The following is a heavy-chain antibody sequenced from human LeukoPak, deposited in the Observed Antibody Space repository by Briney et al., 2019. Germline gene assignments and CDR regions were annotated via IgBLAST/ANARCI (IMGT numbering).Heavy chain of an antibody. D-gene: IGHD3-10*01. V-gene: IGHV5-10-1*01. J-gene: IGHJ3*02. Sequence: PGESLKISCKGSGYSFTSYWISWVRQMPGKGLEWMGRIDPSDSYTNYSPSFQGHVTISADKSISTAYLQWSSLKASDTAMYYCARRGFGELEAFDIWGQGTMVTVSS. CDR2: IDPSDSYT. CDR1: GYSFTSYW. CDR3: ARRGFGELEAFDI.